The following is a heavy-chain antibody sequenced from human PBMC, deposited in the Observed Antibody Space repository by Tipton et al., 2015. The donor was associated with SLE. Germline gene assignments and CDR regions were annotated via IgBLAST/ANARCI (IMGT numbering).Heavy chain of an antibody. CDR1: GGSISSGGYY. CDR3: ARGEGTGDYWYFDL. J-gene: IGHJ2*01. D-gene: IGHD7-27*01. V-gene: IGHV4-31*03. CDR2: IYYSGSS. Sequence: TLSLTCTVSGGSISSGGYYWSWIRQHPGKGLEWIGYIYYSGSSYYNPSLKSRVTISVDTSKNQFSLKLSSVTAADTAVYYCARGEGTGDYWYFDLWGRGTLVTVSS.